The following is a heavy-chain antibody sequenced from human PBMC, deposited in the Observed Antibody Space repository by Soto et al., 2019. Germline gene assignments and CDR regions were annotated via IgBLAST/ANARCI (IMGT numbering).Heavy chain of an antibody. CDR2: ISPVNGQT. D-gene: IGHD2-15*01. V-gene: IGHV1-3*01. Sequence: ASVKVSCKTVGYPFTTYTIHWMRQAPGQRLEWLGFISPVNGQTEYSQMFQGRLTITSDTSASTVYMELSSLKSADTAVYYCARHHVVXWGQGTLVTVSX. CDR3: ARHHVVX. J-gene: IGHJ1*01. CDR1: GYPFTTYT.